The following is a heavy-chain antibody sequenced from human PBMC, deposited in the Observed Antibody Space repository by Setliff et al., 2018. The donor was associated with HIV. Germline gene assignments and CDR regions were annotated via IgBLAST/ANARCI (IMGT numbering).Heavy chain of an antibody. CDR1: GYTFTASY. V-gene: IGHV1-2*02. CDR2: MHPNSGAT. D-gene: IGHD2-2*01. CDR3: APVSSGWFDP. J-gene: IGHJ5*02. Sequence: ASVKVSCKTSGYTFTASYLHWVRQAPGQGLQWMGWMHPNSGATKYAQKFRDRVTLTGDTSISTASMELSSLRSEDTAMYYCAPVSSGWFDPWGQGTLVTVSS.